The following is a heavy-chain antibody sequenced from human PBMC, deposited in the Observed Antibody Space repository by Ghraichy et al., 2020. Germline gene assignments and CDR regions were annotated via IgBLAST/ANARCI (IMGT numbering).Heavy chain of an antibody. CDR3: ARHWSSIVATIHH. J-gene: IGHJ4*02. CDR1: GGSISSSSYY. CDR2: IYYSGST. D-gene: IGHD5-12*01. V-gene: IGHV4-39*01. Sequence: SETLSLTCTVSGGSISSSSYYWGWIRQPPGKGLEWIGSIYYSGSTYYNPSLKSRVTISVDTSKNQFSLKLSSVTAADTAVYYCARHWSSIVATIHHWGQGTLVTVSS.